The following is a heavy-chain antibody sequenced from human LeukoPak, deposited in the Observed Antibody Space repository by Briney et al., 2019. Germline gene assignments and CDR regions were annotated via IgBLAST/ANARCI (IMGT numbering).Heavy chain of an antibody. CDR3: ARATGTYFDY. Sequence: PGGSLRLSCAASGFTFSGYSINWVRQAPGTGLEWVSSISSSSSYIYYADSVKGRFTISRDNAKNSLYLQMNSLRAEDTAVYYRARATGTYFDYWGQGTLVTASS. J-gene: IGHJ4*02. CDR1: GFTFSGYS. CDR2: ISSSSSYI. V-gene: IGHV3-21*01. D-gene: IGHD1-1*01.